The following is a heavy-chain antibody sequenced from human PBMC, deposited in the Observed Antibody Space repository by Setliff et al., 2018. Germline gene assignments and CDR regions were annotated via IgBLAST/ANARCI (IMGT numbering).Heavy chain of an antibody. V-gene: IGHV3-9*01. CDR1: GFTFDDYA. D-gene: IGHD3-3*01. CDR2: IIWNSSTI. CDR3: VRETDFDFWSGSSQWDY. J-gene: IGHJ4*02. Sequence: GGSLRLSCAASGFTFDDYAMHWVRQAPGKGLEWVSGIIWNSSTISYADSVKGRFTISRDNAKNSLYLQMNSLRAEDTAVYYCVRETDFDFWSGSSQWDYWGQGTLVTVSS.